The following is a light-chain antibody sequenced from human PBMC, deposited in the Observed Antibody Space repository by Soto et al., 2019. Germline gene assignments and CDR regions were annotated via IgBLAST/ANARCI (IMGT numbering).Light chain of an antibody. CDR1: SSDVGSYNL. J-gene: IGLJ1*01. CDR2: EGS. CDR3: CSYAGSSTYV. Sequence: QSALTQPASVSGSPGQSITISCTGTSSDVGSYNLVSWYQQHPGKAPKLMIYEGSKRPSGVSNRFSGSKSGNTASLTISGLQAEDEAYYYCCSYAGSSTYVFGTGTQLTVL. V-gene: IGLV2-23*01.